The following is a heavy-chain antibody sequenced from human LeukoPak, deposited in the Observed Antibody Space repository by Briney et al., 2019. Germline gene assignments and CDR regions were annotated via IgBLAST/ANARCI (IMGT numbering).Heavy chain of an antibody. CDR2: IYYSGST. CDR1: GGSISSSSYY. V-gene: IGHV4-39*07. J-gene: IGHJ5*02. Sequence: SETLSLTCTVSGGSISSSSYYWGWIRQPPGKGLEWIGSIYYSGSTYYNPSLKSRVTISVDTSKNQFSLKLSSVTAAGTAVYYCARGGGVAAAGSWFDPWGQGTLVTVSS. D-gene: IGHD6-13*01. CDR3: ARGGGVAAAGSWFDP.